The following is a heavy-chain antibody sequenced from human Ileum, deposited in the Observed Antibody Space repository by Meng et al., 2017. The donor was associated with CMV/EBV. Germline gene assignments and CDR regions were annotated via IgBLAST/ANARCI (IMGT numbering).Heavy chain of an antibody. CDR1: VSGNSAA. Sequence: VSGNSAAWNWIRQSPSRGLEWLGRTYYRSKWYNDYAVSVKSRITINPDTSKNQFSLQLNSVTPEDTAVYYCARGEGVGATGSWFDPWGQGTLVTVSS. CDR3: ARGEGVGATGSWFDP. D-gene: IGHD1-26*01. J-gene: IGHJ5*02. V-gene: IGHV6-1*01. CDR2: TYYRSKWYN.